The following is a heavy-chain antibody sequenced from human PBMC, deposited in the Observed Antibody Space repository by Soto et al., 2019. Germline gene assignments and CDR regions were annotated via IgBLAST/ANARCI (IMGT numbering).Heavy chain of an antibody. CDR3: ARGLPLWFDP. CDR2: INAGNGNT. CDR1: GYTFTSYA. V-gene: IGHV1-3*05. J-gene: IGHJ5*02. D-gene: IGHD2-21*01. Sequence: QVQLVQSGAEEKKPGATVKVSCRASGYTFTSYAMDWVRQAPGQRLEWMGWINAGNGNTKYSQKFQGRVTITRDTAASTAYMELSSLRSEDTAVYYCARGLPLWFDPWGQGTLVTVSS.